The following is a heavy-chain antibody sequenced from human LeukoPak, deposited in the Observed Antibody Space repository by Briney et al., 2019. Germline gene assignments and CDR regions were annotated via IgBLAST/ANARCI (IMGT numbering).Heavy chain of an antibody. J-gene: IGHJ3*02. CDR1: GFTFSSYS. Sequence: PGGSLRLSCAASGFTFSSYSMNWVRQAPGKGLEGVSSISSSSSYIYYADSVKGRFTISGDNAKISLYLQMNSLRAEDTAVYYCARDQLGAFDIWGQGTMVTVSS. D-gene: IGHD2-2*01. CDR2: ISSSSSYI. CDR3: ARDQLGAFDI. V-gene: IGHV3-21*01.